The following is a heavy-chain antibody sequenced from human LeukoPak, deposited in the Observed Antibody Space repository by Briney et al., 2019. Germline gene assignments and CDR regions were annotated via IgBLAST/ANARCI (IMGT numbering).Heavy chain of an antibody. Sequence: GGSLRLSCAASGFTFSSYSMNWVRQAPGKGLEWVSSITSSSSYINYADSVKGRFTISRDNAKNSLYLQMNSLRAEDTAVYYCARGDAYALNYWGQGTLVTVSS. CDR3: ARGDAYALNY. J-gene: IGHJ4*02. CDR2: ITSSSSYI. D-gene: IGHD2-2*01. CDR1: GFTFSSYS. V-gene: IGHV3-21*01.